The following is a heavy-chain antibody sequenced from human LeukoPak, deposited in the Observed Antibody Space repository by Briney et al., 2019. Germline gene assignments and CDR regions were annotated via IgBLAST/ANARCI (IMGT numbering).Heavy chain of an antibody. D-gene: IGHD5-12*01. CDR2: FYTSGST. CDR1: GGSITSGRFY. CDR3: ARDRKGYSGSSYGMDV. Sequence: PSQTLSLTCTVSGGSITSGRFYWSWIRQSAGKGLEWIGRFYTSGSTYYNPSLKSRVTISVDTSKNQFSLKLSSVTAADTAVYYCARDRKGYSGSSYGMDVWGQGTTVTVSS. J-gene: IGHJ6*02. V-gene: IGHV4-61*02.